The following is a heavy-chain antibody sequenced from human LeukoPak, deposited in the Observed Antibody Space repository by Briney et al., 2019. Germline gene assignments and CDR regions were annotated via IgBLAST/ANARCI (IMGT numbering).Heavy chain of an antibody. CDR2: IYYSGST. CDR1: GGSISSSSYY. J-gene: IGHJ4*02. V-gene: IGHV4-39*01. D-gene: IGHD2-8*01. Sequence: NPSETLSLTCTVSGGSISSSSYYWGWIRQPPGKGLEWIGSIYYSGSTYYNPSLKSRVTISVDTSKNQFSLKLSSVTAADTAVYYCARSSIVLMVYPMLDFDYWGQGTLVTVSS. CDR3: ARSSIVLMVYPMLDFDY.